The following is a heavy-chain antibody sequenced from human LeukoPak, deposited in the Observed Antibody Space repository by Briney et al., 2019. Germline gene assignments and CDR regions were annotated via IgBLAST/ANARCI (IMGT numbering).Heavy chain of an antibody. D-gene: IGHD3-3*01. Sequence: SETLSLTCTVSGGSISSYYWSWIRQPPGKGLEWIGYIYYSGSTNYNPSLKSRVTISVDTSKNQFSLKLSSVTAADAAVYYCARSTYYDFWSGYHLGNFDYWGQGTLVTVSS. J-gene: IGHJ4*02. CDR2: IYYSGST. V-gene: IGHV4-59*01. CDR3: ARSTYYDFWSGYHLGNFDY. CDR1: GGSISSYY.